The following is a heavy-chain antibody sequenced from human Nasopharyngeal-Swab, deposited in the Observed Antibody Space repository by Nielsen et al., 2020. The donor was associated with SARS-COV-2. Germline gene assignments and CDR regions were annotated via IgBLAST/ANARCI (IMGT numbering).Heavy chain of an antibody. CDR3: ARGYGRGYFDY. CDR1: GGSISSYY. J-gene: IGHJ4*02. D-gene: IGHD5-18*01. V-gene: IGHV4-59*01. Sequence: SETLSLTCTVSGGSISSYYWSWIWQPPGKGLEWIGYIYYSGSTNYNPSLKSRVTISVDTSKNQFSLKLSSVTAADTAVYYCARGYGRGYFDYWGQGTLVTVSS. CDR2: IYYSGST.